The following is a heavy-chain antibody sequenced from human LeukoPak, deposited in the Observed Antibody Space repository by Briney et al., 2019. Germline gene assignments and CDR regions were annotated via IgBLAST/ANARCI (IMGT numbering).Heavy chain of an antibody. CDR3: AKSGGYGLIDY. D-gene: IGHD1-26*01. CDR1: GASVSGSNYY. V-gene: IGHV4-39*01. J-gene: IGHJ4*02. Sequence: SETLSLTCAVSGASVSGSNYYWGWIRQPPGKGLEWIGNIYSSGSTYYNASLQSRVTISIDTSKNQFSLWLNSVTAADTAMYYCAKSGGYGLIDYWGQGTLVTVSS. CDR2: IYSSGST.